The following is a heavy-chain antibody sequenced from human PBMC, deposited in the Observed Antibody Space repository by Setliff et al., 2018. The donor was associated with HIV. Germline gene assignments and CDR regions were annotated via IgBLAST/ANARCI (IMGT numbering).Heavy chain of an antibody. Sequence: ASVKVSCKASGYMFSGFHMHWVRQAAGQGLEWMGRINPNSGGTNYAQKFQGRVTMTRDTSISTAYMELSRLRSDDTAVYYCARDWAEDYYGSGSFQYWGQGTL. V-gene: IGHV1-2*06. CDR3: ARDWAEDYYGSGSFQY. J-gene: IGHJ1*01. D-gene: IGHD3-10*01. CDR2: INPNSGGT. CDR1: GYMFSGFH.